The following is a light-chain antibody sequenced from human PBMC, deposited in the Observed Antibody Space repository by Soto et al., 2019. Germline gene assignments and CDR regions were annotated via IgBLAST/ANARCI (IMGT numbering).Light chain of an antibody. J-gene: IGKJ4*01. CDR3: RQYGRSLASA. CDR2: GAS. CDR1: QSVSSNL. Sequence: EIVLTQSPGTLSLSPGERTTLSCRASQSVSSNLLAWYQEEPGQAPRLLIYGASSRATGIPDRFSGSGSGTDFTLTISRLEPEDFAVYYCRQYGRSLASAIGGGTKVDI. V-gene: IGKV3-20*01.